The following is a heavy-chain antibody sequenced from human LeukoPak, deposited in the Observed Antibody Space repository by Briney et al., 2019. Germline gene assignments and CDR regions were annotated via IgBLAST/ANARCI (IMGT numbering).Heavy chain of an antibody. D-gene: IGHD6-19*01. V-gene: IGHV3-30*02. J-gene: IGHJ4*02. CDR2: IRYDGSNK. CDR1: GFTFSRYG. CDR3: AKDVVGIAVAVDY. Sequence: GGSLRLSCAASGFTFSRYGMHWVRQAPGKGLEWVAFIRYDGSNKYYADSVKGRFTISRDNSKNTLYLQMNSLRAEDTAVYYCAKDVVGIAVAVDYWGQGTLVTVSS.